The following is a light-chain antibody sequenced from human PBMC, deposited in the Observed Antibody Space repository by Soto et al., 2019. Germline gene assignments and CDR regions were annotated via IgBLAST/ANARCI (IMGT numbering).Light chain of an antibody. V-gene: IGLV2-14*01. CDR2: EVT. Sequence: QSALTQPASVSGSPGQSITVSCTGTSSDIGAYNYVSWYQQHPGKAPKLLISEVTNRPSGISNRFSGSKSGSTASLTISGLQTEDEADYYCSSYRRGSTLVFGTGTKVTVL. CDR1: SSDIGAYNY. CDR3: SSYRRGSTLV. J-gene: IGLJ1*01.